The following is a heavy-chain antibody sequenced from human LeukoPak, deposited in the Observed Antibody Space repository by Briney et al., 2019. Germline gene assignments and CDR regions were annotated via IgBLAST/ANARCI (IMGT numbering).Heavy chain of an antibody. Sequence: SETLSLTCTVSGGSINSSSYYWGWIRQPPGKGLEWIGSIFYSGNTYDNPSLKSRVTISVDTSKNQFSLKLSSVTAADTAVYYCARVTGYMIEDYFDYWGQGTLVTVSS. CDR3: ARVTGYMIEDYFDY. J-gene: IGHJ4*02. D-gene: IGHD3-22*01. V-gene: IGHV4-39*07. CDR1: GGSINSSSYY. CDR2: IFYSGNT.